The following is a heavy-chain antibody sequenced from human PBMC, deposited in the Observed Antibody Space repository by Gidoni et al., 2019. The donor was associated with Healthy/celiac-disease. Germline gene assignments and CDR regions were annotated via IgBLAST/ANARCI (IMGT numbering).Heavy chain of an antibody. Sequence: YYNPSLKSRVTISVDTSKNQFSLKLSSVTAADTAVYYCARVIAARPHLDYWGQGTLVTVSS. V-gene: IGHV4-31*02. D-gene: IGHD6-6*01. J-gene: IGHJ4*02. CDR3: ARVIAARPHLDY.